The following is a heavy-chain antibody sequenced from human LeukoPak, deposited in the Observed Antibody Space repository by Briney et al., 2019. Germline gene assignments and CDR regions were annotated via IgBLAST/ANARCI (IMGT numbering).Heavy chain of an antibody. J-gene: IGHJ4*02. V-gene: IGHV3-21*01. CDR3: ARGSHGVAATDTAFDY. CDR2: ISTSSIYI. Sequence: PGGSLRLSCSASGFTFSSYEMNWVRRAPGKGLEWVSSISTSSIYIYYADSVRGRFTISRDNARKSLYLQMDSLRAEDTAVYYCARGSHGVAATDTAFDYWGQGTLVAVSS. CDR1: GFTFSSYE. D-gene: IGHD6-25*01.